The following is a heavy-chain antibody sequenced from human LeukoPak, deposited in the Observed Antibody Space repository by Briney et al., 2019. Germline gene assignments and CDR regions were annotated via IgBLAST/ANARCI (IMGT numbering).Heavy chain of an antibody. Sequence: ASVKVSCKASGYTFTGYYMHWVRQAPGQGREGMGWINPNSGGTNYAQKFQGRVTMTRDTSISTAYMELSRLRSDDTAVYYCARAYCSSTSCYPHYYYYMDVWGKGTTVTVSS. CDR3: ARAYCSSTSCYPHYYYYMDV. V-gene: IGHV1-2*02. D-gene: IGHD2-2*01. CDR1: GYTFTGYY. CDR2: INPNSGGT. J-gene: IGHJ6*03.